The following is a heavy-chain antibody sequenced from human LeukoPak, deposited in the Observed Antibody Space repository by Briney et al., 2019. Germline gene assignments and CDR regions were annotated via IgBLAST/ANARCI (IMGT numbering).Heavy chain of an antibody. CDR1: GGSFSGYY. J-gene: IGHJ4*02. CDR2: INHSGST. CDR3: ARRDYHDSSGLGY. Sequence: PSETLSLTCAVYGGSFSGYYWSWIRQPPGKGLEWIGEINHSGSTNYNPSLKSRVTISVDTSKNQFSLKLSSVTAADTAVYYCARRDYHDSSGLGYWGQGTLVTVSS. V-gene: IGHV4-34*01. D-gene: IGHD3-22*01.